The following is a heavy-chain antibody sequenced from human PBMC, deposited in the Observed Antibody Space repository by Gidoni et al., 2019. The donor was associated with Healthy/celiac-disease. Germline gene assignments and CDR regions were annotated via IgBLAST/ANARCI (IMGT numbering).Heavy chain of an antibody. V-gene: IGHV3-48*01. D-gene: IGHD2-2*01. J-gene: IGHJ3*02. CDR1: GFTFSSYS. Sequence: EVQLVESGGGLVQPGGSLRLSCAASGFTFSSYSMNWVRQAPGNGLEWVSYISSSSSTIYYADSVKGRFTISRDNAKNSLYLQMNSLRAEDTAVYYCARDLESTSCPRCGAFDIWGQGTMVTVSS. CDR3: ARDLESTSCPRCGAFDI. CDR2: ISSSSSTI.